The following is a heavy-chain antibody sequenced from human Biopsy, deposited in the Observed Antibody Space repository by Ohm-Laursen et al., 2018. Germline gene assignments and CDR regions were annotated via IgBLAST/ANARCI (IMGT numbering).Heavy chain of an antibody. V-gene: IGHV3-74*03. CDR3: TGDSGGLGDY. J-gene: IGHJ4*02. CDR1: GFTFSRSV. CDR2: IHGDERSA. Sequence: GSLRLSCAASGFTFSRSVMHWVRQAPGKGLMWVSRIHGDERSATYAEPVKGRFTISRDNAKNTLHLQMNSLRAEDTAVYHCTGDSGGLGDYWGQGTLVTVSS. D-gene: IGHD2-8*02.